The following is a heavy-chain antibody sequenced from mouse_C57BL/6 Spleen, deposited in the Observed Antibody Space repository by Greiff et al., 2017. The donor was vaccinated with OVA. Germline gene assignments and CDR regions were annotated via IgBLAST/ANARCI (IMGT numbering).Heavy chain of an antibody. CDR3: TRDGYYDWYFDV. J-gene: IGHJ1*03. V-gene: IGHV6-6*01. CDR1: GFTFSDAW. Sequence: EVKLMESGGGLVQPGGSMKLSCAASGFTFSDAWMDWVRQSPEKGLEWVAEIRNKANNHATYYAESVKGRFTISRDDSKSSVYPQMNSLRAEDTGIYYCTRDGYYDWYFDVWGTGTTVTVSS. D-gene: IGHD2-3*01. CDR2: IRNKANNHAT.